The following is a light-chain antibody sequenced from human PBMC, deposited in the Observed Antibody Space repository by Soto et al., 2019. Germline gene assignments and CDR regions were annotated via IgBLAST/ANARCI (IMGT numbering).Light chain of an antibody. J-gene: IGKJ3*01. V-gene: IGKV3-15*01. CDR1: QSVSSN. Sequence: EIVMTQSPATLSVSPGERATLSCRASQSVSSNLAWYQQKPGQPPRLLIYGASTRATGAPARFSGSGSGTEFTLTISSLQSEDFAVYYCQHYKSWPFTFGPGTKVDIK. CDR2: GAS. CDR3: QHYKSWPFT.